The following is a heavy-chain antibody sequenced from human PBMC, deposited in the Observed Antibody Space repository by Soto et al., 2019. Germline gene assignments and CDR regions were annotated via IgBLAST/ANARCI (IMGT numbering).Heavy chain of an antibody. V-gene: IGHV4-61*01. CDR1: GGSVSSGSYY. CDR3: ARARVDFWSGYYTGKSLYYFDY. Sequence: PSETLSLTCTVSGGSVSSGSYYWSWIRQPPGKGLEWIGYIYYSGSTNYNPSLKSRVTISVDTSKNQFSLKLSSVTAADMAVYYCARARVDFWSGYYTGKSLYYFDYWGQGTLVTVSS. CDR2: IYYSGST. D-gene: IGHD3-3*01. J-gene: IGHJ4*02.